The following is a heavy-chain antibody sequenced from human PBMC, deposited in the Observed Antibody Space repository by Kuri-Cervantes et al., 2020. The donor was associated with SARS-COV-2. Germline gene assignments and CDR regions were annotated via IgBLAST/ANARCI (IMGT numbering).Heavy chain of an antibody. CDR3: ARDMTTVTQGGY. Sequence: ASVKVSCKASGYTFTSYAMHWVRQAPGQRLEWMGWINAGNGNTKYSQKFQGRVTITRDTSASTAYMELSSLRSEDTAVYYCARDMTTVTQGGYWGQGTLVTVSS. V-gene: IGHV1-3*01. CDR2: INAGNGNT. J-gene: IGHJ4*02. D-gene: IGHD4-17*01. CDR1: GYTFTSYA.